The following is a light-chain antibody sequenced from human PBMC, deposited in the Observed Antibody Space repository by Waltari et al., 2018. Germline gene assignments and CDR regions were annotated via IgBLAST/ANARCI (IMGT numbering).Light chain of an antibody. J-gene: IGKJ4*01. V-gene: IGKV3-20*01. Sequence: EIVLTQSPGTLSLSPGERAILPCRATQTVRTTYLAWYQQKPGQAPTLLIYGASSRATGIPDRFSGSGSGTDFSLTISSLEPEDFAVYYCQQYDISPLTFGGGTKVEIK. CDR3: QQYDISPLT. CDR2: GAS. CDR1: QTVRTTY.